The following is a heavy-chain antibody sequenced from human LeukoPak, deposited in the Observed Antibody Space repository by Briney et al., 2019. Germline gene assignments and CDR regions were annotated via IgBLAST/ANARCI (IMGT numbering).Heavy chain of an antibody. J-gene: IGHJ4*02. Sequence: PGGSLRVSCAACGFTSSMYWMRWGRQGPGQGLESVSRINTDGTVTTYADSVKGRFTVSRDNADNTMFLQMNSVRDEDTAVYYCATKQWLAPPPDSWGQGTPVTVSS. CDR2: INTDGTVT. CDR3: ATKQWLAPPPDS. CDR1: GFTSSMYW. D-gene: IGHD6-19*01. V-gene: IGHV3-74*01.